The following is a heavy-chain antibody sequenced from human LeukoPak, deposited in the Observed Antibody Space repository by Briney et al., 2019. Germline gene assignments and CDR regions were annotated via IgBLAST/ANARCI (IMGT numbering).Heavy chain of an antibody. D-gene: IGHD6-19*01. CDR2: ISSSGSSI. CDR1: GFTFSSYS. CDR3: ATSSMAGTLGY. J-gene: IGHJ4*02. V-gene: IGHV3-48*04. Sequence: GGSLRLSCAASGFTFSSYSMNWVRQAPGKGLEWVSYISSSGSSIFQADSVKGRFTISKDNAKKSLYLQMNSLRAEDTAVYYCATSSMAGTLGYWGQGTLVTVSS.